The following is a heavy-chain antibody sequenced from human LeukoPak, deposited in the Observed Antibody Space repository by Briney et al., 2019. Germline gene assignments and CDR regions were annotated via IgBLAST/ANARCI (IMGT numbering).Heavy chain of an antibody. CDR2: ISPILGIA. V-gene: IGHV1-69*04. Sequence: ASVKVSCKASGGTFSSYAISWVRQAPGQGLEWRGRISPILGIANYAQKFQGRVTITADKSTSTAYMELSSLRSEDTAVYYCARATAIAARAPKKLTNAFDIWGQGTMVTVSS. CDR1: GGTFSSYA. J-gene: IGHJ3*02. D-gene: IGHD6-6*01. CDR3: ARATAIAARAPKKLTNAFDI.